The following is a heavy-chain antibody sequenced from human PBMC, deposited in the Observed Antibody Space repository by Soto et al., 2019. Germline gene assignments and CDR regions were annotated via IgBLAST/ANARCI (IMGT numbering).Heavy chain of an antibody. V-gene: IGHV1-2*04. J-gene: IGHJ3*01. CDR3: AILVWTNAFAL. D-gene: IGHD3-3*01. Sequence: ASVKVSCKASGYTFTSYGISWVRQAPGQGLEWMGWINPKSGGTNYSQKFQGWVTMTRDTSINTAYMDLSRLKSDDTAVYYCAILVWTNAFALWGQGTMVTVSS. CDR2: INPKSGGT. CDR1: GYTFTSYG.